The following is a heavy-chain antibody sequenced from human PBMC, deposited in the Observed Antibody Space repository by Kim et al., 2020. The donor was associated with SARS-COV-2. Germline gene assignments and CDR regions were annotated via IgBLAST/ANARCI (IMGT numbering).Heavy chain of an antibody. Sequence: GGSLRLSCAASGFTFSSYAMHWVRQAPGKGLEWVAVISYDGSNKYYADSVKGRFTISRDNSKNTLYLQMNSLRAEDTAVYYCARDGRNLGIDAFDIWGQGTMVTVSS. J-gene: IGHJ3*02. CDR2: ISYDGSNK. CDR3: ARDGRNLGIDAFDI. V-gene: IGHV3-30-3*01. CDR1: GFTFSSYA. D-gene: IGHD7-27*01.